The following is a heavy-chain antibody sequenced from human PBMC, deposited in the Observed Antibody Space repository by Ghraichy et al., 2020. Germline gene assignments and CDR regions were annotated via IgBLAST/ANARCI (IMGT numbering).Heavy chain of an antibody. Sequence: GGSLRLSCAASGFTFSSYDMHWVRQGTGKGLEWVSAVGTRGDTYYSGSVKGRFTISRENAKNSLYLQMNSLSAGDTAVYYCAREGNGQEREAFEICGQGTMVTVSS. V-gene: IGHV3-13*01. CDR1: GFTFSSYD. CDR2: VGTRGDT. CDR3: AREGNGQEREAFEI. J-gene: IGHJ3*02. D-gene: IGHD1-26*01.